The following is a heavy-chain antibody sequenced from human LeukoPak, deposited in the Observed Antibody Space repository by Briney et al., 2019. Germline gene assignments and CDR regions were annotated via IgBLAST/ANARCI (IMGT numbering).Heavy chain of an antibody. CDR2: IKSKTDGGTA. D-gene: IGHD1-1*01. CDR1: GFTFSNAW. J-gene: IGHJ4*02. CDR3: AAGRLDY. Sequence: PGGSLRLSCAASGFTFSNAWMSWVRQAPGKGLEWVGRIKSKTDGGTADYAAHVKGRFTISRDDSKSTLYLQMNSLKTEDTAVYYCAAGRLDYWGQGTLVTVSS. V-gene: IGHV3-15*01.